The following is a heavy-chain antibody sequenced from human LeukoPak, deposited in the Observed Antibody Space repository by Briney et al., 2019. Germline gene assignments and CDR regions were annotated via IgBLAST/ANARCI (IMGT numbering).Heavy chain of an antibody. CDR3: ARVLHPLGGYSSSTSCYSFDP. CDR1: GYTLTEKH. CDR2: INPNSGGT. V-gene: IGHV1-2*02. Sequence: ASVKVSCKASGYTLTEKHLHWVRQAPGQGLEWMGWINPNSGGTNYAQKFQGRVTMTRDTSISTAYMELSRLRSDDTAVYYCARVLHPLGGYSSSTSCYSFDPWGQGTLVTVSS. D-gene: IGHD2-2*01. J-gene: IGHJ5*02.